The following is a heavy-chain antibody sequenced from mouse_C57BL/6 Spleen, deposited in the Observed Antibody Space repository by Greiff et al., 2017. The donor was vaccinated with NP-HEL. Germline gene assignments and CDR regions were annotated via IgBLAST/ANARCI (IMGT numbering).Heavy chain of an antibody. CDR1: GYAFSSYW. J-gene: IGHJ4*01. CDR2: IYPGDGDT. CDR3: ARGSSGSYAMDY. V-gene: IGHV1-80*01. Sequence: QVQLQQSGAELVKPGASVKISCKASGYAFSSYWMNWVKQRPGKGLEWIGQIYPGDGDTNYNGKFKGKATLTADKSSSTAYMQLSSLTSEDSAVYFCARGSSGSYAMDYWGQGTSVTVSS. D-gene: IGHD3-2*02.